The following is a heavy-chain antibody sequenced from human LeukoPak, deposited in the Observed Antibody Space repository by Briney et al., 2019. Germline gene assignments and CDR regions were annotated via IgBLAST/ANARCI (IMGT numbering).Heavy chain of an antibody. V-gene: IGHV4-38-2*01. Sequence: PSETLSLTCVVSSYSFSGGYYWGRIRQPPGKGLEWIGSISHSASTYYNPSFKSRVTMSIDTSRNQFSLKLSSVTAADTAVYYCARRYYYDTIGYYDYWGQGTLVTVSP. D-gene: IGHD3-22*01. CDR2: ISHSAST. CDR3: ARRYYYDTIGYYDY. J-gene: IGHJ4*02. CDR1: SYSFSGGYY.